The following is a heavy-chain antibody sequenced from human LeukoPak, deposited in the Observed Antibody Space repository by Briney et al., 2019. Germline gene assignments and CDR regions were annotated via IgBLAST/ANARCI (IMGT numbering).Heavy chain of an antibody. CDR2: ISTSGNVI. J-gene: IGHJ4*02. CDR1: GFTLSAYY. CDR3: ARSNYPVSPLDY. D-gene: IGHD4-11*01. Sequence: GGSLRLSCAASGFTLSAYYMNWIRQAPGKGLEWLSYISTSGNVIYYADSVKGRFTISRDNAKNSLYLQMNSLRAEDTAVYYCARSNYPVSPLDYWGQGTLVTVSS. V-gene: IGHV3-11*04.